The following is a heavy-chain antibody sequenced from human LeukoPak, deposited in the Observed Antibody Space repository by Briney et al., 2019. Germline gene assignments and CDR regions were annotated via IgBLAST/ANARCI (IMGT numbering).Heavy chain of an antibody. V-gene: IGHV3-30*02. J-gene: IGHJ4*02. D-gene: IGHD6-13*01. Sequence: GGSLRLSCAASGFTFSSYGMHWVRQAPGKGLEWVAFIRYDGSNKYYADSVKGRFIISRDNSKNTLYLQMNSLRAEDTAVYYCAKDQGSSSWYRSPSDYWGQGTLVTVSS. CDR1: GFTFSSYG. CDR2: IRYDGSNK. CDR3: AKDQGSSSWYRSPSDY.